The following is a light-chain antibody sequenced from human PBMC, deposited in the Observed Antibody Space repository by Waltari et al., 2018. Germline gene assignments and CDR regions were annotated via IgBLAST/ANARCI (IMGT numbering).Light chain of an antibody. Sequence: FILTQPHSVSESPGKTITLPCTRNSGTIASNFDQWYQLRPDSVPMPVIYEDKQRPSGVPDRFSGSIDRSSNSASLTISGLKTEDEGDYYCQSYDSKNTKVFGGGTKLTVL. J-gene: IGLJ3*02. V-gene: IGLV6-57*03. CDR3: QSYDSKNTKV. CDR2: EDK. CDR1: SGTIASNF.